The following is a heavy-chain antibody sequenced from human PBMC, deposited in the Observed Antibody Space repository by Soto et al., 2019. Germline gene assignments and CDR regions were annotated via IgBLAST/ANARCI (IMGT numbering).Heavy chain of an antibody. D-gene: IGHD3-22*01. V-gene: IGHV3-23*01. J-gene: IGHJ4*02. CDR1: GFSFSTYA. Sequence: GGSLRLSCAASGFSFSTYAMSWVRQAPGKGLEWVSGFSRSGGSTYYADTVKGRFTISRDNSKNTLYLQMNSLRAEDTAVYYCARAPYYYDSSGYEYWGQGTLVTVSS. CDR2: FSRSGGST. CDR3: ARAPYYYDSSGYEY.